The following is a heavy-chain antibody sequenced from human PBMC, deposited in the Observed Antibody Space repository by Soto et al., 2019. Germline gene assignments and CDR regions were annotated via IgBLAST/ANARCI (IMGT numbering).Heavy chain of an antibody. Sequence: QVQLQESGPGLVKPSQTLSLTCTVSGGSISSGDYYWSWIRQPPGKGLEWIGYIYYSGSTYYNPSLKSRVTISVDTSKNQFSLKLSSVTAADTAVYYCAREWIAAAGDNWFDPWGQGTLVTVSS. CDR1: GGSISSGDYY. D-gene: IGHD6-13*01. V-gene: IGHV4-30-4*01. J-gene: IGHJ5*02. CDR3: AREWIAAAGDNWFDP. CDR2: IYYSGST.